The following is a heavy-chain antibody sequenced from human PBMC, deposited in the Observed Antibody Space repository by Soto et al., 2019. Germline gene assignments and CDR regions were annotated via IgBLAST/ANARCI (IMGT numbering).Heavy chain of an antibody. Sequence: PAGSLSLSCAASGFTVSKAWMSCVRQAPRKVLEWVGRIKSKTDGGTTDYAAPVKGRFTISRDDAKNTLYLQMNSLKTEDTAVYYCTTEGPGYSNGYLDYWGQGALVTVSS. CDR2: IKSKTDGGTT. D-gene: IGHD5-18*01. CDR1: GFTVSKAW. CDR3: TTEGPGYSNGYLDY. V-gene: IGHV3-15*01. J-gene: IGHJ4*02.